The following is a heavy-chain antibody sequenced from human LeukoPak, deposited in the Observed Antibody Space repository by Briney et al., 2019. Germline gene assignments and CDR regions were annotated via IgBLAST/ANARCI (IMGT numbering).Heavy chain of an antibody. D-gene: IGHD6-13*01. CDR3: AREEVAAAGISFNWFDP. CDR1: GYTFTSYY. J-gene: IGHJ5*02. V-gene: IGHV1-46*01. Sequence: ASVKVSCKASGYTFTSYYMHWVRQAPGQGLEWMGIINPSGGSTSYARKFQGRVTMTRDTSTSTVYMELSSLRSEDTAVYYCAREEVAAAGISFNWFDPWGQGTLVTVSS. CDR2: INPSGGST.